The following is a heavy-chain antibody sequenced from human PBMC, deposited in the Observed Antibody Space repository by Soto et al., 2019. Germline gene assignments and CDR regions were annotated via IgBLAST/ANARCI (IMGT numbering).Heavy chain of an antibody. CDR3: ARDSVKSIAAAGTYYYYMAV. Sequence: SETLSLTCAVYGGSFSGYYWTWIRQPPGKGLEWIGEIYYSGSTNYNPSLKSRVAISVDTSKNQFSLKLSSVTAADTAVYYCARDSVKSIAAAGTYYYYMAVWGKGTTVTVSS. CDR1: GGSFSGYY. V-gene: IGHV4-34*01. CDR2: IYYSGST. J-gene: IGHJ6*03. D-gene: IGHD6-13*01.